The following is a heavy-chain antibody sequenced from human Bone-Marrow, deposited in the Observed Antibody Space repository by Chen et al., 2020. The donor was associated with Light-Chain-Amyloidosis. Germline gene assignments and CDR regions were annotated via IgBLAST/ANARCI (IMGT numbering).Heavy chain of an antibody. CDR3: ARAEDSSGYMDF. CDR1: GGSIGGNNHY. Sequence: VQLQESGPGLVNESQTLSLTCGVSGGSIGGNNHYWSWIRWHPEKGLEWIGYIYHNGNTYFNPLLRSRLVMSVDTSENQFSLSLRSVTAADSAVYYCARAEDSSGYMDFWGPGTLVTVSS. D-gene: IGHD3-22*01. J-gene: IGHJ4*02. V-gene: IGHV4-31*02. CDR2: IYHNGNT.